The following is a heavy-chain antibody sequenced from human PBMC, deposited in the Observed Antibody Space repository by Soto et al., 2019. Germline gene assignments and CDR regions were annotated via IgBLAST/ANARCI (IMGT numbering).Heavy chain of an antibody. D-gene: IGHD2-8*02. Sequence: HEHLVQSGAEVKRPGASLMVSCKASGYSFTGYYIHWVRQAPGQGLELMGWINPDSGATNYAPNCQGRVTLTSDTSISTATMDLTSLQSNDKAVYCCARGDYGTGGYPFPYFDYWGQGTLVIVSS. CDR3: ARGDYGTGGYPFPYFDY. V-gene: IGHV1-2*02. CDR1: GYSFTGYY. J-gene: IGHJ4*02. CDR2: INPDSGAT.